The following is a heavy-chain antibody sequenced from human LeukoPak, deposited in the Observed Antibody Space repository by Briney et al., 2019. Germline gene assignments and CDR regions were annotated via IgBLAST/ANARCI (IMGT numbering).Heavy chain of an antibody. V-gene: IGHV3-33*06. Sequence: GGSLRLSCAVSGLTFSGYGMHWVRQAPGKGLEWVALIWYDGSNKYYADPVKGRFTISRDNSKNALYLQMDSLRAEDTGVYYCAKDLGVTMVRGLRDYWGQGTLVTVSS. J-gene: IGHJ4*02. D-gene: IGHD3-10*01. CDR2: IWYDGSNK. CDR1: GLTFSGYG. CDR3: AKDLGVTMVRGLRDY.